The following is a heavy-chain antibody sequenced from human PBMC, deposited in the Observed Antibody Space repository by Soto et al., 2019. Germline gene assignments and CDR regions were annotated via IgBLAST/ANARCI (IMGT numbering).Heavy chain of an antibody. CDR3: ARDGLRFLEWLLY. CDR2: IYHSGST. CDR1: SGSISSSNW. Sequence: SETLSLTCAVSSGSISSSNWWSWVRQPPGKGLEWIGEIYHSGSTNYNPSLKSRVTISVDKSKNQFSLKLSSVTAADTAVYYCARDGLRFLEWLLYWGQGTLVTVSS. J-gene: IGHJ4*02. D-gene: IGHD3-3*01. V-gene: IGHV4-4*02.